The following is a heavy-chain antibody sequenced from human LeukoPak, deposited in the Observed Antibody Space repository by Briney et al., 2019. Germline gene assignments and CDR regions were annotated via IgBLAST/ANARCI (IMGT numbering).Heavy chain of an antibody. J-gene: IGHJ4*02. CDR1: VYTLTRLD. D-gene: IGHD3-3*01. V-gene: IGHV1-18*01. CDR3: ARGGYDFWSGYQTLDY. Sequence: ASEGVSHRASVYTLTRLDISCARDAPGHGRVWVGEKRTYKGNTHYAQKLEGRVTITTDTSTSTAYMEMRSLRSDDTAVYYCARGGYDFWSGYQTLDYWGQGTLVTVSS. CDR2: KRTYKGNT.